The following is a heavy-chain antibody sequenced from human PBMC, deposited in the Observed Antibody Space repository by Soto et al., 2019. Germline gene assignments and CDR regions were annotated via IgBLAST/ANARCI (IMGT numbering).Heavy chain of an antibody. V-gene: IGHV4-34*01. Sequence: QVQLQQWGAGLLKPSETLSLTCAVYGGSFSGYYWSWIRQPPGKGLEWIGEINHSGSTNYNPSLKSRVTISVDTSKNQFSLKLSSVTAADTGVYYCARGVMGIGRTFDYWGQGTLVTVSS. CDR1: GGSFSGYY. D-gene: IGHD2-21*01. J-gene: IGHJ4*02. CDR3: ARGVMGIGRTFDY. CDR2: INHSGST.